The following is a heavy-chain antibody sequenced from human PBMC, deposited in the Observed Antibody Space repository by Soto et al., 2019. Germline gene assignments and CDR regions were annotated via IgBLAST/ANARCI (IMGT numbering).Heavy chain of an antibody. V-gene: IGHV3-33*01. Sequence: PGGSLRLSCAASGFTFSSYGMHWVRQAPGKGLEWVAVIWYDGSNKYYADSVKGRFTISRDNSKNTLYLQMNSLRAEDTAVYYCARDVDCSSTSCYKGYYYYGMDVWGQGTTVTVSS. D-gene: IGHD2-2*02. CDR2: IWYDGSNK. CDR1: GFTFSSYG. J-gene: IGHJ6*02. CDR3: ARDVDCSSTSCYKGYYYYGMDV.